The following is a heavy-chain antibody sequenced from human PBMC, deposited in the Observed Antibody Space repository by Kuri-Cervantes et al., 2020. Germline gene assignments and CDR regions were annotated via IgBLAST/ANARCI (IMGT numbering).Heavy chain of an antibody. CDR2: IIPIFGTA. V-gene: IGHV1-69*13. CDR3: ARETITGDVYNYYGMDV. CDR1: GGTFSSYA. D-gene: IGHD7-27*01. Sequence: SVKVSCKASGGTFSSYAISWVRQAPGQGLEWMGGIIPIFGTANYAQKFQGRVTITADESTSTAYMELSSLRSEDTPVYYCARETITGDVYNYYGMDVWGQGTTVTVSS. J-gene: IGHJ6*02.